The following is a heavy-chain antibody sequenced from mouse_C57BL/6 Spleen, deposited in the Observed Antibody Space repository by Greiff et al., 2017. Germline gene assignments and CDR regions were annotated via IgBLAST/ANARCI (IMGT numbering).Heavy chain of an antibody. D-gene: IGHD2-12*01. CDR2: IDPSDSYT. CDR3: ARRGYSMDD. CDR1: GYTFTSYW. Sequence: VQLQQPGAELVMPGASVKLSCKVSGYTFTSYWMHWVKQRPGQGLEWIGEIDPSDSYTNYNQKFKGKSTLTVDKSSSTAYMQLSSLTSEDSAVYYCARRGYSMDDWGQGTSVTVSS. V-gene: IGHV1-69*01. J-gene: IGHJ4*01.